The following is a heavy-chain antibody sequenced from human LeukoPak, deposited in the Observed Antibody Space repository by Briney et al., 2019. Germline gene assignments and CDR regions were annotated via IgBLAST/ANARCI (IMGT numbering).Heavy chain of an antibody. Sequence: GGSLRLSCAASGITFRNYWMNWVRQAPGKGLEWVSYISTRSSTIYYADSVKGRFTVSRDNARDSLYLQMNSLRAEDTAVYYCVRDRTAITGRPYFDYWGQGTLVTVSS. CDR3: VRDRTAITGRPYFDY. CDR2: ISTRSSTI. CDR1: GITFRNYW. V-gene: IGHV3-48*01. D-gene: IGHD6-6*01. J-gene: IGHJ4*02.